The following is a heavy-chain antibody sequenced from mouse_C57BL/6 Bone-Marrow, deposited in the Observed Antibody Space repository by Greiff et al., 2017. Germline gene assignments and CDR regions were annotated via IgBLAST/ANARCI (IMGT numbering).Heavy chain of an antibody. Sequence: QVQLQQPGAELVKPGASVKLSCKASGYTFTSYWMHWVKQRPGQGLEWIGMIHPNSGSTNYNEKFKSKATLTVDKSSSTAYMQLSILTSEDSAVYYCARAYGSSYRFDYWGQGTTLTVSS. J-gene: IGHJ2*01. D-gene: IGHD1-1*01. V-gene: IGHV1-64*01. CDR1: GYTFTSYW. CDR2: IHPNSGST. CDR3: ARAYGSSYRFDY.